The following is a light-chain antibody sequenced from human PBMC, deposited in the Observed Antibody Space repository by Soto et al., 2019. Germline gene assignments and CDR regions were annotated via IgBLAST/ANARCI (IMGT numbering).Light chain of an antibody. J-gene: IGKJ2*01. V-gene: IGKV1-6*01. CDR3: LQYFNFPFT. Sequence: AIQMTQSPSSLSASVGDRVTITCRASQDSRNHLAWYQQKPGTAPKVLISAASSLQTGVPSRFSGSGSGKDFTLTISSLRPEDFATYYCLQYFNFPFTFGQGTKLEVK. CDR1: QDSRNH. CDR2: AAS.